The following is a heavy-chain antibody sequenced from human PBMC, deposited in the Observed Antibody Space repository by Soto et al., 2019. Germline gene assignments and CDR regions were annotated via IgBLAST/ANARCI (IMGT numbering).Heavy chain of an antibody. D-gene: IGHD6-6*01. CDR3: ARDHNSSTYYYYYYMDA. CDR2: IKQDGSEK. Sequence: GGSLRLSCAASGFTFRSYWMSWVRQAPGKGLEWVANIKQDGSEKYYVDSVKRRFIISRDNAKNSLYLQMNSLRAEDTAVYYCARDHNSSTYYYYYYMDAWGKGTTVTVSS. V-gene: IGHV3-7*01. CDR1: GFTFRSYW. J-gene: IGHJ6*03.